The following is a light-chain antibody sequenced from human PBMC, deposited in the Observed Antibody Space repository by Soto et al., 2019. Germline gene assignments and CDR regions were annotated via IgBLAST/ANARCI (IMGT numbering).Light chain of an antibody. V-gene: IGLV2-14*03. CDR1: SSDADAYNY. J-gene: IGLJ2*01. CDR2: DVS. Sequence: QFALTQPASVSGSPGQSIIISCTGTSSDADAYNYVSWYQHHPGKAPKLLIYDVSNRPSGISNRFSGSKSGNTASLTISGLQPEDEADYFCSSYTSSTILFGGGTQLTVL. CDR3: SSYTSSTIL.